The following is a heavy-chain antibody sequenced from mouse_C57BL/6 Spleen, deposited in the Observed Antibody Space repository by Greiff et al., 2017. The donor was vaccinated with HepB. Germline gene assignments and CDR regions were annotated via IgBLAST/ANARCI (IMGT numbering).Heavy chain of an antibody. V-gene: IGHV1-82*01. Sequence: VQLQQSGPELVKPGASVKISCKASGYAFSSSWMNWVKQRPGKGLEWIGRIYPGDGDTNYNGKFKGKATLTADKSSSTAYMQLSSLTSEDSAVYFCARSTGDYWYFDVWGTGTTVTVSS. CDR1: GYAFSSSW. CDR2: IYPGDGDT. D-gene: IGHD2-13*01. CDR3: ARSTGDYWYFDV. J-gene: IGHJ1*03.